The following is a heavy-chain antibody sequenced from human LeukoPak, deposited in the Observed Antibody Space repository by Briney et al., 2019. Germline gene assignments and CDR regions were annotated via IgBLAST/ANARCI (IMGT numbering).Heavy chain of an antibody. V-gene: IGHV4-59*08. CDR2: IDHGGHT. J-gene: IGHJ6*03. D-gene: IGHD2-2*01. CDR1: GGSINTDF. CDR3: ARQICTSSSWVNMAA. Sequence: ADTLSLTCTVSGGSINTDFWSWIRQPPGKGLEWIGYIDHGGHTSHNPSLRGRFTISRDTSENQFSLKLSSVTPADSPVYYFARQICTSSSWVNMAAWGKGTTVTVS.